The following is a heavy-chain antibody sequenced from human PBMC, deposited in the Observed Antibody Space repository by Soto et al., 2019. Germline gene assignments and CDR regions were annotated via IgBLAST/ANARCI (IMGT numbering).Heavy chain of an antibody. D-gene: IGHD5-18*01. CDR2: INPNSGGT. CDR1: GYTFTGYY. Sequence: ASVKVSCKASGYTFTGYYMHWVRQAPGQGLEWMGWINPNSGGTNYAQKFQGRVTMTRDTSISTAYMELSRLRSDDTAVYYCARDLVDTAMVFGYWGQATLVTVSS. J-gene: IGHJ4*02. V-gene: IGHV1-2*02. CDR3: ARDLVDTAMVFGY.